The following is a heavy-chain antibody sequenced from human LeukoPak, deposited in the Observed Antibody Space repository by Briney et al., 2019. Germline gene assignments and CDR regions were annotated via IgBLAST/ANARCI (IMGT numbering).Heavy chain of an antibody. J-gene: IGHJ4*02. V-gene: IGHV3-48*01. CDR2: ISASDSTI. CDR3: ARLNYGDYGFFDY. D-gene: IGHD4-17*01. CDR1: GFTFSTYS. Sequence: PGGSLRLSCAASGFTFSTYSMTWVRQAPGXXXEWVSCISASDSTIYYADSVKGRFTISRDNAKNSLYLQMNSLRAEDTAVYYCARLNYGDYGFFDYWGQGTLVTVSS.